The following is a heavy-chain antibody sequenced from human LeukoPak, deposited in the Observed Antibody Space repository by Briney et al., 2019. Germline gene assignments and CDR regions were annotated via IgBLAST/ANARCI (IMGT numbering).Heavy chain of an antibody. CDR1: GFTFGDYA. CDR3: VIWGDYDVLTGYYVPDY. D-gene: IGHD3-9*01. CDR2: IRSKAYGGTT. V-gene: IGHV3-49*04. Sequence: QSGGSLRLSCTASGFTFGDYAMSWVRQAPGKGLEWVGFIRSKAYGGTTEYAASVKGRFTISRDDSKSIAYLQMNSLRHEDTAIYYCVIWGDYDVLTGYYVPDYWGQGTLVTVSS. J-gene: IGHJ4*02.